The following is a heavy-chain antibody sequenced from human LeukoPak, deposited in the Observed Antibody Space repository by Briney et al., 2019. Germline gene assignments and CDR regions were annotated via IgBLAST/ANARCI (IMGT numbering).Heavy chain of an antibody. CDR3: ARHRERDTLTGDFDY. V-gene: IGHV5-10-1*01. J-gene: IGHJ4*01. CDR2: IDASDSYN. D-gene: IGHD3-9*01. Sequence: GAALKISWKGSGSLFTNYWISGGRQLPGKGLEWRGTIDASDSYNNYSPSCEGHVTISADRSVPTPYLQWSSLKASDTAMYYCARHRERDTLTGDFDYWGQGPLVTVSS. CDR1: GSLFTNYW.